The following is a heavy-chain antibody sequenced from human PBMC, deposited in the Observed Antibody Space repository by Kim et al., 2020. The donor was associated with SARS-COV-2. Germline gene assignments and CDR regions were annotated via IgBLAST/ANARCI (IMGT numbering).Heavy chain of an antibody. V-gene: IGHV3-30*02. D-gene: IGHD3-10*01. CDR3: ARDGGFKIAY. CDR2: IRYDGINK. J-gene: IGHJ4*02. CDR1: GFTLNTYG. Sequence: GGSLRLSCEASGFTLNTYGVHWVRQVPGKGLEWVAIIRYDGINKYNEDSVKGRFTISRDISKNTVYLQMNSLRAEDTAVYYCARDGGFKIAYWGQGTLGT.